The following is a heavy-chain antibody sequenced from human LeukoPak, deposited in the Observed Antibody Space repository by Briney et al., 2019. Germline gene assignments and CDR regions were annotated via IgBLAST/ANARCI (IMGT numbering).Heavy chain of an antibody. D-gene: IGHD3-22*01. CDR2: ISGSGGST. V-gene: IGHV3-23*01. CDR1: GFTFSSYA. Sequence: GGSLRLSCAASGFTFSSYAMSWVRQAPGKGLEWVSAISGSGGSTYYADSVKGRFTISRDNSKNTLYLQMNSLRAEDTAVYYYAKAARVTMIVVVNKGPFDYWGQGTLVTVSS. J-gene: IGHJ4*02. CDR3: AKAARVTMIVVVNKGPFDY.